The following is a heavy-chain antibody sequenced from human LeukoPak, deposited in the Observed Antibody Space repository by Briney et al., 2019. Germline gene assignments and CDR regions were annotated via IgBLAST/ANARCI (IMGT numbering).Heavy chain of an antibody. J-gene: IGHJ4*02. CDR2: INHSGST. CDR3: ARSDTHHIHSSSWHFDY. D-gene: IGHD6-13*01. CDR1: GGSFSGYY. V-gene: IGHV4-34*01. Sequence: SETLSLTCAVYGGSFSGYYWSWIRQPPGKGLEWIGEINHSGSTNYNLSLKSRVTISVDTSKNQFSLKLSSVTAADTAVYYCARSDTHHIHSSSWHFDYWGQGTLVTVSS.